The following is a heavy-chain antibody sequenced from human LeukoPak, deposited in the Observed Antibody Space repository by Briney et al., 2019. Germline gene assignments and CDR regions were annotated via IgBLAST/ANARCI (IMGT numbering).Heavy chain of an antibody. V-gene: IGHV4-38-2*02. CDR1: GYSISTGYY. CDR3: AKSIASAGTNSCYYMDV. CDR2: IFHSGTT. Sequence: SETLSLTCTVSGYSISTGYYWGWIRQSPEKGLEWIGSIFHSGTTYYNPSLKSRVTLSVDTSKNQFSLRLSSVTAADTAVYFWAKSIASAGTNSCYYMDVWGKGTTVTVSS. J-gene: IGHJ6*03. D-gene: IGHD6-13*01.